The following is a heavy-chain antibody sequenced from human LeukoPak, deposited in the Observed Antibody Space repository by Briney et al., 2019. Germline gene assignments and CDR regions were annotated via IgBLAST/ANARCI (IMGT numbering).Heavy chain of an antibody. CDR3: ARAGVARPSNCSRTSCPYNYYYYGMDV. D-gene: IGHD2-2*01. CDR2: IIPILGIA. CDR1: GGTFSSYT. Sequence: SVKVSCKASGGTFSSYTISWVRQAPGQGLEWMGRIIPILGIANYAQKFQGRVTITADKSTSTAYMELSSLRSEDTAVYCGARAGVARPSNCSRTSCPYNYYYYGMDVWGQGTTVTVSS. V-gene: IGHV1-69*02. J-gene: IGHJ6*02.